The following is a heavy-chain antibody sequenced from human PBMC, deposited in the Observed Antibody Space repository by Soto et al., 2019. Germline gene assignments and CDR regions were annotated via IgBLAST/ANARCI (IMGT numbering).Heavy chain of an antibody. Sequence: GGSLRLSCAASGFTFSSYAMHWVRRAPGKGLEYVSAISSNGGSTYYANSVEGRFTISRDNSKNTLYLQMGSLRAEGMAVYYCARVQHADYMDVWGKGTTVTVS. V-gene: IGHV3-64*01. J-gene: IGHJ6*03. D-gene: IGHD6-25*01. CDR2: ISSNGGST. CDR3: ARVQHADYMDV. CDR1: GFTFSSYA.